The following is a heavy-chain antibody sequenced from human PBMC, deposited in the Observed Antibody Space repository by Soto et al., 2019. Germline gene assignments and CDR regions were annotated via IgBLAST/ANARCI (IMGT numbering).Heavy chain of an antibody. J-gene: IGHJ5*02. CDR3: ASLVVTAHNWFDP. CDR2: TYHNGNP. D-gene: IGHD2-21*02. CDR1: GDTISTGGYS. Sequence: PSETLSLTCGVSGDTISTGGYSWAWIRQPPGKALEWIGHTYHNGNPYYNPSLKSRVIISVDRSKNQFSLKLSSVTAADTAVYYCASLVVTAHNWFDPWGQGTLVTVSS. V-gene: IGHV4-30-2*01.